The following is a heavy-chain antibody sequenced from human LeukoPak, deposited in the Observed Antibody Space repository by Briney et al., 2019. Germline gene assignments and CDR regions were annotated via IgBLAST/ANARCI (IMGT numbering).Heavy chain of an antibody. D-gene: IGHD3-10*01. Sequence: GGSLRLSCTVSGFTVSSNSMSWARQAPGKGLEWVANIKEDGSEKHYVDSVKGRFTISRGNTKNSLSLQMNSLRAEDSAVYYCVSGGHMDVWGKGTTVTVSS. J-gene: IGHJ6*03. CDR3: VSGGHMDV. V-gene: IGHV3-7*01. CDR2: IKEDGSEK. CDR1: GFTVSSNS.